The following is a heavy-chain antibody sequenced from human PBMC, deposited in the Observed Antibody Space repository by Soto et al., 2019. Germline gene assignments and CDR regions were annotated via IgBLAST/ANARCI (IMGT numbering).Heavy chain of an antibody. Sequence: GASVKVSCKASGYTFTSYGLSWVRQAPGQGLEWMGWINGYTGNTNYAQKFQGRVTMTTDTSTNTAYLDLWTLRADDTAVYYCVRGDNGSDEASDYWGQGTLVTVSS. V-gene: IGHV1-18*01. J-gene: IGHJ4*02. D-gene: IGHD1-1*01. CDR2: INGYTGNT. CDR1: GYTFTSYG. CDR3: VRGDNGSDEASDY.